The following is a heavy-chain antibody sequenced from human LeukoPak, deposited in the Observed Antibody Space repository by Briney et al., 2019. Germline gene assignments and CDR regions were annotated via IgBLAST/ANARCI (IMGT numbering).Heavy chain of an antibody. D-gene: IGHD6-19*01. Sequence: PGRSLRLSCAASGFTFSNYGMHWVRQAPSKGLEWVAVISYDGSNTFYADSVKGRFTISRDNSKNTLYLQVNSLRAEDTAVYYCAKDPHSSGWYFTAFDYWGQGTLVTVSS. CDR1: GFTFSNYG. CDR3: AKDPHSSGWYFTAFDY. V-gene: IGHV3-30*18. J-gene: IGHJ4*02. CDR2: ISYDGSNT.